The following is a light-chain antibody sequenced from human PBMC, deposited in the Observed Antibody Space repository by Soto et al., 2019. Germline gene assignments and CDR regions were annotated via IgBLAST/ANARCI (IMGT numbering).Light chain of an antibody. Sequence: QSALTQPASVSGSPGQSITISCTGTSSDVGDHNYVSWYQQYPGKAPKHMIYDVTNRPSGVSNRFSGSKSGNTASLTISGLQAEDEADYYCNSYTSSNNYVFGTGTKVTVL. CDR1: SSDVGDHNY. CDR2: DVT. J-gene: IGLJ1*01. V-gene: IGLV2-14*01. CDR3: NSYTSSNNYV.